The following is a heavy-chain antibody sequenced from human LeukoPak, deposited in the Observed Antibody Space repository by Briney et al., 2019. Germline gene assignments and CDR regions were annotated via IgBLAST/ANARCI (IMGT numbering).Heavy chain of an antibody. CDR3: ARDSPNEGILWWSIDY. CDR2: IRYDGSNK. CDR1: GFTFSSYG. Sequence: RSGGSLRLSCAASGFTFSSYGMHWVRQAPGKGLEWVAFIRYDGSNKYYADSVKGRFTISRDNSKNTLYLQMNSLRAEDTAVYYCARDSPNEGILWWSIDYWGQGTLVTVSS. J-gene: IGHJ4*02. V-gene: IGHV3-30*02. D-gene: IGHD2-21*01.